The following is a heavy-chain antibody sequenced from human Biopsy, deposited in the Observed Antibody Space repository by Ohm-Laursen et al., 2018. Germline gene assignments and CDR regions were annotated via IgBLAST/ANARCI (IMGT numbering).Heavy chain of an antibody. J-gene: IGHJ3*02. Sequence: SETLSLTCATSGDSVSSNTVAWNWIRQSPSRGLEWLGRTIYRSKWSNDYAVSVKNRITIDPDTSKNQFSLQLNSVTPEDTAIYYCARGRYAAFDIRGQGTKVTISS. CDR1: GDSVSSNTVA. V-gene: IGHV6-1*01. CDR3: ARGRYAAFDI. D-gene: IGHD3-9*01. CDR2: TIYRSKWSN.